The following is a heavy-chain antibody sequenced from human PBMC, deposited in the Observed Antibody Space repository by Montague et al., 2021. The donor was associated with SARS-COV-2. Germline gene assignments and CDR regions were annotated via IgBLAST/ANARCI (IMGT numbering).Heavy chain of an antibody. CDR1: GFSLSTSGMC. D-gene: IGHD4-23*01. CDR2: IDWDDDK. CDR3: ARSYGTTVVTRAFDY. V-gene: IGHV2-70*01. J-gene: IGHJ4*02. Sequence: PALVKPTQTLTLTCTFSGFSLSTSGMCVSWIRQPPEKALEWLTLIDWDDDKYYRTSLKTRLTISKDTSKNQVVLTMTNMDPVDTATYYCARSYGTTVVTRAFDYWGQGTLVTVSS.